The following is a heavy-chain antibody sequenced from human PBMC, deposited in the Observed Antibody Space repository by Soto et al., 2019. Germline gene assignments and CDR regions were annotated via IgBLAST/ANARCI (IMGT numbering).Heavy chain of an antibody. D-gene: IGHD6-6*01. J-gene: IGHJ4*02. Sequence: SETLSLTCAVYGGSFSGYYWSWIRQPPGKGLEWIGEINHSGSTNYNPSLKSRVTISVDTSKNQFSLKLSSVTAADTAVYYCARSSIAARSRDYWGQGTLVTVSS. CDR1: GGSFSGYY. V-gene: IGHV4-34*01. CDR2: INHSGST. CDR3: ARSSIAARSRDY.